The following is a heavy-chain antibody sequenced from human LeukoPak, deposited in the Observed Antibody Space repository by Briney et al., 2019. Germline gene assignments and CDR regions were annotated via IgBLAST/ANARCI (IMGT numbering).Heavy chain of an antibody. J-gene: IGHJ4*02. CDR3: ARGKDKAMCES. CDR2: IRYDGSNK. Sequence: AGSLTLSCAASAFTFSSYGMHWVRQAPGKGLEWVAFIRYDGSNKYYTDSVKGRFTISRDNSKNTLYLQMIRLSAADTAVYYCARGKDKAMCESWGQGTLVTVSS. D-gene: IGHD5-18*01. CDR1: AFTFSSYG. V-gene: IGHV3-30*02.